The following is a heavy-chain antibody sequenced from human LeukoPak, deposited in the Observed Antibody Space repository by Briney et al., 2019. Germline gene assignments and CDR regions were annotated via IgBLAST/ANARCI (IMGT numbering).Heavy chain of an antibody. V-gene: IGHV3-11*04. CDR2: ISSSGSTT. CDR3: ARDFGRYYDSSGY. Sequence: GGSLRLSCAASGFTFSDYYMNWIRQAPGKGLEWVSSISSSGSTTNYADSAKGRFTISRDNAKNSLYLQMNSLRAEDTAVYYCARDFGRYYDSSGYWGQGTLVTVSS. J-gene: IGHJ4*02. D-gene: IGHD3-22*01. CDR1: GFTFSDYY.